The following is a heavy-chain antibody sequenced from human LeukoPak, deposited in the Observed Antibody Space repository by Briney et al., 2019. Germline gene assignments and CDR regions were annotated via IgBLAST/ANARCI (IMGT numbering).Heavy chain of an antibody. CDR2: INPSAGST. V-gene: IGHV1-46*01. J-gene: IGHJ4*02. CDR1: GYTFASYY. D-gene: IGHD1-26*01. Sequence: ASVKVSCKASGYTFASYYMHWVRQAPGQGLEWMGIINPSAGSTTYAQKFQGRVTMTRDTSTSTVYMELSSLRSDDTAVYYCARGAGRWSTDTTYSNYWGQGTLVTVSS. CDR3: ARGAGRWSTDTTYSNY.